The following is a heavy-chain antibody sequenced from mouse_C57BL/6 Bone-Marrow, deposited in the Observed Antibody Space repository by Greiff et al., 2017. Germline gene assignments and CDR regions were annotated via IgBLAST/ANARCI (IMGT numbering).Heavy chain of an antibody. J-gene: IGHJ4*01. CDR2: IYPRSGNT. CDR3: ARRDSTVVSYAMDY. D-gene: IGHD1-1*01. V-gene: IGHV1-81*01. Sequence: QVQLQQSGAELARPGASVKLSCKASGYTFTSYGISWVKQRTGQGLEWIGEIYPRSGNTYYNEKFKGKATLTADKSSSTAYMELRSLTSEDSAVYFCARRDSTVVSYAMDYWGQGTSVTVSS. CDR1: GYTFTSYG.